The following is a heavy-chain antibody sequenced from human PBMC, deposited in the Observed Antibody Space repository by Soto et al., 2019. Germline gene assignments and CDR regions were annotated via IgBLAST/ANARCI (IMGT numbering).Heavy chain of an antibody. CDR3: ARDSGDGYKPNWYFDL. CDR1: GYTLTSNY. CDR2: INPSGGST. J-gene: IGHJ2*01. Sequence: QVQLVQSGAEVKKPGASVKVSCKASGYTLTSNYMHWVRQAPGQGLEWMGIINPSGGSTSYAQKFQGRVTMTRDTSTSTVYMELSSLRSEDTAVYYCARDSGDGYKPNWYFDLWGRGTLVTVSS. D-gene: IGHD5-12*01. V-gene: IGHV1-46*03.